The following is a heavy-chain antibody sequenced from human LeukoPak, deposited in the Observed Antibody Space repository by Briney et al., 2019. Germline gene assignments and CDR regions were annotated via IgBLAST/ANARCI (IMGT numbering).Heavy chain of an antibody. CDR1: GFNFRRYA. D-gene: IGHD6-19*01. J-gene: IGHJ4*02. CDR3: AKVYSTGWSRPVDY. V-gene: IGHV3-30*04. Sequence: PGGSLRLSCAASGFNFRRYAMYWVRQAPGKGLEWVAVISSDGNNKYSADSVKGRFTISRDNSKNTLYLQMNSLTAEDTAVYYCAKVYSTGWSRPVDYWGQGTLVTVSS. CDR2: ISSDGNNK.